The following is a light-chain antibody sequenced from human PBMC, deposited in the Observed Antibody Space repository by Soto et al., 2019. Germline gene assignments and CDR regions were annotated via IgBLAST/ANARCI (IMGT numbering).Light chain of an antibody. CDR1: SSDVGGYNS. V-gene: IGLV2-14*01. CDR3: SSYTSSSTLV. J-gene: IGLJ1*01. CDR2: EVS. Sequence: QSALTKPASVSGSPGQSITISCTGTSSDVGGYNSVSWYQQHPGKAPKLMIYEVSNRPSGVSNRFSGSKSGNTASLTISGLQAEDEADYYCSSYTSSSTLVFGTGTKLTVL.